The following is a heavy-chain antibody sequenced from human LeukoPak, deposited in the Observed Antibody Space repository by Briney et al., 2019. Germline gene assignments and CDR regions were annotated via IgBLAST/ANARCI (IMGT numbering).Heavy chain of an antibody. J-gene: IGHJ4*02. CDR3: ARERRYYDSNGYYTLDY. D-gene: IGHD3-22*01. CDR2: INPSGGST. Sequence: ASVKVSCKASGYTFTNYYVHWVRQAPGQGLEWMGIINPSGGSTSYAQKFQGRVTVTRDTSTSTVYMELSGLTSEDTAVYYCARERRYYDSNGYYTLDYWGQGTLVTVSS. CDR1: GYTFTNYY. V-gene: IGHV1-46*01.